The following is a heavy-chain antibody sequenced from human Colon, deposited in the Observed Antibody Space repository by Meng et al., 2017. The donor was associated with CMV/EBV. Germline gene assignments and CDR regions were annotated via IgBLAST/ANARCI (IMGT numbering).Heavy chain of an antibody. J-gene: IGHJ4*02. Sequence: QAQLRVSGPGLVEPSETLSLTCTVSGASITSYYWSWIRQPAGKGLEWIGRVYISGNTNYNPSLKSRVTMSIDTSKNQLSLNIRSVTAADTAVYYCARDSNLSGLAYWGQGTLVTVSS. CDR3: ARDSNLSGLAY. V-gene: IGHV4-4*07. CDR1: GASITSYY. CDR2: VYISGNT. D-gene: IGHD3-10*01.